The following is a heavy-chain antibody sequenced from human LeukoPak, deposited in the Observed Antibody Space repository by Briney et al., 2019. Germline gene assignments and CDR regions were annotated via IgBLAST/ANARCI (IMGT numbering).Heavy chain of an antibody. V-gene: IGHV3-74*01. CDR1: GFTFSNSW. D-gene: IGHD3-10*01. J-gene: IGHJ4*02. Sequence: PGGSLRLSCAASGFTFSNSWVHWVRQAPGKGLMWLSRINSDGSTIDYADSVKGRFTTSRDNAKNTLYLQMNSLRAEDTAVYYCARAGYYRFDYWRQGTLVTVSS. CDR2: INSDGSTI. CDR3: ARAGYYRFDY.